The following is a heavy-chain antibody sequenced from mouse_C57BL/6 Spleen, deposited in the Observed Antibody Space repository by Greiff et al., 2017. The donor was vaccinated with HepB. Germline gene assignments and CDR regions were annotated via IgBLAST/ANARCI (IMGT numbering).Heavy chain of an antibody. V-gene: IGHV1-80*01. CDR2: IYPGDGDT. CDR1: GYAFSSYW. Sequence: VQLQQSGAELVKPGASVKISCKASGYAFSSYWMNWVKQRPGKGLEWIGQIYPGDGDTNYNGKFKGKATLTADKSSSTAYMQLSSLTSEDSAVYFWASRSGGYGSSYVFDYWGQGTTLTVSS. D-gene: IGHD1-1*01. CDR3: ASRSGGYGSSYVFDY. J-gene: IGHJ2*01.